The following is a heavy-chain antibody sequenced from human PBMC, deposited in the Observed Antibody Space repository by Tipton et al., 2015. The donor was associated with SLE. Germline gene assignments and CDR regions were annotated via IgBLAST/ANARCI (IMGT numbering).Heavy chain of an antibody. V-gene: IGHV4-4*07. CDR1: GGSISRYY. CDR2: IYISGST. D-gene: IGHD6-19*01. CDR3: ARGVVAGTYDWFDP. J-gene: IGHJ5*02. Sequence: TLSLTCTVSGGSISRYYWSWIRQPAGKGLEWIGRIYISGSTNYNPSLRSRVTMSVDTSKNQFSLKLSSVTAADTAVYYCARGVVAGTYDWFDPWGQGTLVTVSS.